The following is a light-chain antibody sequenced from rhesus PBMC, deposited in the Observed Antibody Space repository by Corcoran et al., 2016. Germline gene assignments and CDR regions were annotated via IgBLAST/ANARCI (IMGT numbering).Light chain of an antibody. Sequence: DIQMTQSPSALSASVGDRVTISCRASQNIYRNLAWYQQKPGKAPKLLISAASSLETGIPSRFSGRGSGSYFTLTISSLQPEYSASYSFQHYFSNPFTFGPGTKLYIQ. J-gene: IGKJ3*01. V-gene: IGKV1-44*01. CDR3: QHYFSNPFT. CDR1: QNIYRN. CDR2: AAS.